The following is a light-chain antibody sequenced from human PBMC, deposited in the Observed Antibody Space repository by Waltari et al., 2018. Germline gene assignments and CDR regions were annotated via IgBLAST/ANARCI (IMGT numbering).Light chain of an antibody. CDR2: KAS. Sequence: DMQMTQSPSTLSASLGERVTITGRASQSISSWLAWYQQKPGKAPKPLIYKASSLESGVPSRFSGSGSGTEFTLTISSLQPDDFATYYCQQYNSYPYTFGRGTKLEIK. J-gene: IGKJ2*01. V-gene: IGKV1-5*03. CDR3: QQYNSYPYT. CDR1: QSISSW.